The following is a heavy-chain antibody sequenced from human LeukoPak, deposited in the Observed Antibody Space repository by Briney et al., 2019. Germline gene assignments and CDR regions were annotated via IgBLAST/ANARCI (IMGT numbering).Heavy chain of an antibody. J-gene: IGHJ4*02. V-gene: IGHV3-21*06. CDR2: ISSSTYI. D-gene: IGHD1-26*01. CDR3: ARDGVAELMSALDY. CDR1: GFTFSSYS. Sequence: PGGSLRLSCAASGFTFSSYSMNWVRQAPGKGLEWVSFISSSTYIYYADSLKGRFTISRDNAKNSLYLQMNSLRAEDTAVYYCARDGVAELMSALDYWGQGILVTVSS.